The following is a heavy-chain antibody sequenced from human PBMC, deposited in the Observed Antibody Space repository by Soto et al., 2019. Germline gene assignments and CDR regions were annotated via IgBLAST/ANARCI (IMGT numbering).Heavy chain of an antibody. Sequence: PSETLSLTCTVSGGSISSGGYYWSWIRQHPGKGLEWIGYIYYSGSTYYNPSLKSRVTISVDTSKNQFSLKLSSVTAADTAVYYCARAVIAAAGTPEGDYYYYGMDVWGQGTTVTVSS. D-gene: IGHD6-13*01. J-gene: IGHJ6*02. CDR2: IYYSGST. CDR3: ARAVIAAAGTPEGDYYYYGMDV. CDR1: GGSISSGGYY. V-gene: IGHV4-31*03.